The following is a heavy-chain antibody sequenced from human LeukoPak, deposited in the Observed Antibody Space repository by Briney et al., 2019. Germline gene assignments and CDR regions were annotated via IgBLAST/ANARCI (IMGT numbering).Heavy chain of an antibody. CDR3: AREGGWLDY. V-gene: IGHV4-59*12. CDR2: IYYSGST. CDR1: GGSINSYY. J-gene: IGHJ4*02. D-gene: IGHD6-19*01. Sequence: PSETLSLTCTVSGGSINSYYWSWIRQPPGKGLECIGYIYYSGSTNYNPSLKSRVTISVDTSKNQFSLKLSSVTAADTAVYYCAREGGWLDYWGQGTLVTVSP.